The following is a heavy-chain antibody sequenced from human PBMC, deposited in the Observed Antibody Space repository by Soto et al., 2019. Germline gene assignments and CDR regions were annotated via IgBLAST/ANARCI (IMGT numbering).Heavy chain of an antibody. D-gene: IGHD6-6*01. Sequence: SDTLSLTCTVSGGSISSGGYYWSWIRQHPGKGLEWIGYIYYSGSTYYNPSLKSRVTISVDTSKNQFSLKLSSVTAADTAVYYCARDSGSIAAPSGYYYYGMDVWGQGTTVTVSS. CDR2: IYYSGST. J-gene: IGHJ6*02. V-gene: IGHV4-31*03. CDR3: ARDSGSIAAPSGYYYYGMDV. CDR1: GGSISSGGYY.